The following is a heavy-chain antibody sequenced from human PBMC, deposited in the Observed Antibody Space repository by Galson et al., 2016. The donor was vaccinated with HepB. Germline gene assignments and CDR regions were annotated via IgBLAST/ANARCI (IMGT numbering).Heavy chain of an antibody. CDR1: GFTFSSYA. D-gene: IGHD1/OR15-1a*01. CDR2: ISGSGGST. Sequence: LILSCAASGFTFSSYAMSWVRQAPGKGLEWVSAISGSGGSTYYADSVKGRFTISRDNSKNTLYLQMNSLRAEDTAVYYCAKVPPRRHSRVEHYFDYWGQGTLVTVSS. V-gene: IGHV3-23*01. J-gene: IGHJ4*02. CDR3: AKVPPRRHSRVEHYFDY.